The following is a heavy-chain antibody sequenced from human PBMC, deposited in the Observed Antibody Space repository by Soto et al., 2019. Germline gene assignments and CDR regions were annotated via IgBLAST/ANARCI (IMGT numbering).Heavy chain of an antibody. Sequence: QVQLVQSGAEVKKPGASVKVSCKASGYTFTGYYMHWVRHAPGQGLEWMGWINPNSGGTNYAQKFQGWVTMTRDTSISTAYRERSRLRSDDTAVYYCARGAGIAADSPYYYYGIDVWGQGTTVTVSS. CDR2: INPNSGGT. J-gene: IGHJ6*02. V-gene: IGHV1-2*04. D-gene: IGHD6-13*01. CDR1: GYTFTGYY. CDR3: ARGAGIAADSPYYYYGIDV.